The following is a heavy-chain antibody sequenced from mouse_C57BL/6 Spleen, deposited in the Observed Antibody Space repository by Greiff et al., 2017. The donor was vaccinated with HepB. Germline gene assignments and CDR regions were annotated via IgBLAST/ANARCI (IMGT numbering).Heavy chain of an antibody. D-gene: IGHD1-1*01. J-gene: IGHJ2*01. Sequence: QVQLQQSGTELVKPGASVKLSCKASGYTFTSYWMHWVKQRPGQGLEWIGNINPSNGGTNYNEKFKSKATLTVDKSSSTAYMQLSSLTSEDSAVYYGAREGYYYGSRRFDYWGQGTTLTVSS. V-gene: IGHV1-53*01. CDR2: INPSNGGT. CDR3: AREGYYYGSRRFDY. CDR1: GYTFTSYW.